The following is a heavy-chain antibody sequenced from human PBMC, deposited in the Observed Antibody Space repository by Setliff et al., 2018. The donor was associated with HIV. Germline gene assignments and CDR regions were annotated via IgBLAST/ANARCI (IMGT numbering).Heavy chain of an antibody. J-gene: IGHJ4*02. CDR3: ASGGEIAVAGPSLYYFDY. V-gene: IGHV1-69*13. Sequence: SVKVSCKASGGTFSSYAISWVRQAPGQGLEWMGGIIPIFGTANYAQKFQGRVRITADESTSTAYMELSRLRSEDTAVYYCASGGEIAVAGPSLYYFDYWGQGTLVTVSS. CDR2: IIPIFGTA. D-gene: IGHD6-19*01. CDR1: GGTFSSYA.